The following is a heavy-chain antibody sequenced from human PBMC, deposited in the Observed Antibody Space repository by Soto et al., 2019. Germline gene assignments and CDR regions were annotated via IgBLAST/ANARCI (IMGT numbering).Heavy chain of an antibody. CDR1: GGSISSGYH. D-gene: IGHD2-15*01. Sequence: PSETLSLTCTVSGGSISSGYHWAWIRQPPGMRLEWVASIFHTGTTYYNPSLTSRVTIFVDTSKNQFSLKLSSVTAADTAVYYCARDRWSVVAGPYWFDPWGQGTLVTVSS. J-gene: IGHJ5*02. CDR3: ARDRWSVVAGPYWFDP. V-gene: IGHV4-38-2*02. CDR2: IFHTGTT.